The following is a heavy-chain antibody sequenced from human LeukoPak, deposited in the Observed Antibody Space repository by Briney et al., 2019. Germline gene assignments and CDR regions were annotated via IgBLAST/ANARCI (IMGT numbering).Heavy chain of an antibody. CDR2: ISGSGGST. J-gene: IGHJ4*02. CDR1: GFTLSSYA. V-gene: IGHV3-23*01. D-gene: IGHD5-24*01. Sequence: GGSLRLSCAASGFTLSSYAMSWVRQAPGKGLEGVSAISGSGGSTYYAHSVKGRFTISRDNSNNTLYLQMNSLRAEDTAVYYCAKVRLQLYYFDYWGQGTLVTVSS. CDR3: AKVRLQLYYFDY.